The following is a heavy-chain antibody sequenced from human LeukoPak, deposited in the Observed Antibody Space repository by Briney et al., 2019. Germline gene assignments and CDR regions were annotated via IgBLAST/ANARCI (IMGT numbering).Heavy chain of an antibody. J-gene: IGHJ4*02. CDR2: ISGSGGTT. CDR3: AKAHYIHFLDY. CDR1: GFTFSSNA. V-gene: IGHV3-23*01. Sequence: GGSLRLSCAASGFTFSSNAMSWVRQAPGRGLEWVAAISGSGGTTYYADSVQGRFTISRDNSKTTVFLQLNSLRAEDTAVYYCAKAHYIHFLDYWGQGTLVTVSS. D-gene: IGHD2/OR15-2a*01.